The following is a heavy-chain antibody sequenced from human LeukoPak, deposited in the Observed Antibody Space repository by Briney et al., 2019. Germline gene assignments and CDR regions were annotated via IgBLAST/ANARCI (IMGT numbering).Heavy chain of an antibody. D-gene: IGHD2-21*02. J-gene: IGHJ4*02. CDR1: SGSINSYY. CDR2: IFYTGST. Sequence: SETLSLTCSVSSGSINSYYWMWIRQPPGKGLEWIGNIFYTGSTKYHPSLKSRVTISVDTSKNQSSLKLSSVTAADTAVYYWARGEVVTAYYFDYWGQGTLVSVSS. CDR3: ARGEVVTAYYFDY. V-gene: IGHV4-59*12.